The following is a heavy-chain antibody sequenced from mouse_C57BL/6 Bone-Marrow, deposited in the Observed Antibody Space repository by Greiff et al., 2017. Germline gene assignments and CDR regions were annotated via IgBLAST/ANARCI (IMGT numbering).Heavy chain of an antibody. V-gene: IGHV14-4*01. Sequence: VQLQQSGAELVRPGASVKLSCTASGFNIKDDYMHWVKQRPEQGLEWIGWIDPENGDTEYASKFQGKATITADTSSNTAYLQLSSLTSEDTAVYYCTTSFITTVEMDYWGQGTSVTVSS. J-gene: IGHJ4*01. D-gene: IGHD1-1*01. CDR2: IDPENGDT. CDR3: TTSFITTVEMDY. CDR1: GFNIKDDY.